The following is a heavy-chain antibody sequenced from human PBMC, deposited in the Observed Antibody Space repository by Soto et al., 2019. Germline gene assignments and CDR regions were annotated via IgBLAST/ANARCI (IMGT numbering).Heavy chain of an antibody. J-gene: IGHJ4*02. D-gene: IGHD1-20*01. CDR2: TGATGRTT. CDR3: ATVHNTSRSFDY. CDR1: GFTFNIYA. V-gene: IGHV3-23*01. Sequence: GGSLRLSCAASGFTFNIYAMTWVRQAPGKGLEWVSTTGATGRTTYYSDSVKGRFTVSRDNSKNTLDLQMSNLRVEDTAVYYCATVHNTSRSFDYWGQGTLVTVSS.